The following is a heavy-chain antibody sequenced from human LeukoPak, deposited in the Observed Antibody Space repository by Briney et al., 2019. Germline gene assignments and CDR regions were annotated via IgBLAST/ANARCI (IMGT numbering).Heavy chain of an antibody. V-gene: IGHV1-2*02. CDR3: ARGGSSSGSSPHWYLDL. J-gene: IGHJ2*01. CDR1: GYTFTGYY. D-gene: IGHD6-13*01. Sequence: ASVKVSCMASGYTFTGYYMQWVRQAPGQGLEWMGWINPNNGDTEYARKLQGRVTMTRDTSINSAHMELKNLSSDDTAVYYCARGGSSSGSSPHWYLDLWGRGTLVTVSS. CDR2: INPNNGDT.